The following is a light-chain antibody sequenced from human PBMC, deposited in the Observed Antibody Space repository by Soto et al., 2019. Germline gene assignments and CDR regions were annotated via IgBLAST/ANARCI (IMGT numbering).Light chain of an antibody. CDR1: QSVTRSF. CDR2: GAS. J-gene: IGKJ3*01. Sequence: EIVLTQSPGTLSLSPGERVTLSCRASQSVTRSFLAWYQQKPGQAPRLLIYGASSRATGIPDRFSGSGSGKDSALTITGLEPGDCAVYFCPQDASSPQALGPRTKGDIK. CDR3: PQDASSPQA. V-gene: IGKV3-20*01.